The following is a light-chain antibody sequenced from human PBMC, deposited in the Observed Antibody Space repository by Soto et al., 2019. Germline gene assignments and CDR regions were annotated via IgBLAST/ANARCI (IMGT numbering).Light chain of an antibody. V-gene: IGLV1-44*01. Sequence: QSVLTQPPSVSGTPGQSVTISCSGSRSNIGSNTVNWYQQLPGTAPELLFFRSTQRRSGVPDRFSVSKSGTSASLAISGLRSEDEADYYCAAWDDSLSGPVFGAGTKVTVL. CDR1: RSNIGSNT. J-gene: IGLJ1*01. CDR3: AAWDDSLSGPV. CDR2: RST.